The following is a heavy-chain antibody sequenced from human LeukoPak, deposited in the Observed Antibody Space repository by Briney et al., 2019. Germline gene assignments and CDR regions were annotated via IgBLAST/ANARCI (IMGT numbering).Heavy chain of an antibody. J-gene: IGHJ4*02. Sequence: RASVKVSCKASGYTLTSYYMHWVRQAPGQGLEWMGIINPSGGSTSYAQKFQGRVTMTRDTSTSTVYMELSSLRSEDTAVYYCARGFVVVPAAPGGFDYWGQGTLVTVSS. CDR3: ARGFVVVPAAPGGFDY. V-gene: IGHV1-46*03. D-gene: IGHD2-2*01. CDR1: GYTLTSYY. CDR2: INPSGGST.